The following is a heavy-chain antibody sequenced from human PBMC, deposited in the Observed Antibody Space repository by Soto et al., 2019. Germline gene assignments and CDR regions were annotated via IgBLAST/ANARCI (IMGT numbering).Heavy chain of an antibody. Sequence: QLQLQESGPGLVKPSETLSLTCTVSGGSISSSSYYWGWIRQPPGKGLEWIGSIYYSGSTYYNPSPKSRVTISVDTSKNQFSLKLSSVPAADTAVYYCASTIVLVPAAIAWGQGTLVTVSS. V-gene: IGHV4-39*01. D-gene: IGHD2-2*01. J-gene: IGHJ5*02. CDR2: IYYSGST. CDR3: ASTIVLVPAAIA. CDR1: GGSISSSSYY.